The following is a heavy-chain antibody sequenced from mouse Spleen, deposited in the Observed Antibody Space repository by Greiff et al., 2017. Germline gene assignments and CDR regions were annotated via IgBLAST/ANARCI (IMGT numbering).Heavy chain of an antibody. D-gene: IGHD1-1*01. V-gene: IGHV5-9-3*01. CDR1: GFTFSSYA. CDR2: ISSGGSYT. Sequence: EVKVEESGGGLVKPGGSLKLSCAASGFTFSSYAMSWVRQTPEKRLEWVATISSGGSYTYYPDSVKGRFTISRDNAKNTLYLQMSSLRSEDTAMYYCARHHYYGSSYPSFDYWGQGTTLTVSS. J-gene: IGHJ2*01. CDR3: ARHHYYGSSYPSFDY.